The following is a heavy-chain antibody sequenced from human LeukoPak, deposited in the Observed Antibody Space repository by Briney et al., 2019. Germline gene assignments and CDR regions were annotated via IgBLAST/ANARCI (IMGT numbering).Heavy chain of an antibody. CDR2: ITPSGSA. CDR1: GGSFSGYF. V-gene: IGHV4-34*01. D-gene: IGHD3-22*01. J-gene: IGHJ4*02. CDR3: ASSFYYDSRDY. Sequence: SETLSLTCVVYGGSFSGYFWSWIRQPPGKGLEWIGEITPSGSANYNPSLKSRVSISIDTSKKKLSLRLTSVTAADSAVYYCASSFYYDSRDYWGQGTLVTVSS.